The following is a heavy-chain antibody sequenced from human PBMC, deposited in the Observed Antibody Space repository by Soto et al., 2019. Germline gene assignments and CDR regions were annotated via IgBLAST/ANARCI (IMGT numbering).Heavy chain of an antibody. CDR2: IYYSGST. CDR1: GGSISSYY. Sequence: SETLSLTCTVSGGSISSYYLSWIRQPPGKGLEWIGYIYYSGSTNYNPSLKSRVTISVDTSKNQFSLKLSSVTAADTAVYYCASTRNYCSSTSCLYGMDVWGQGTTVAVSS. D-gene: IGHD2-2*01. V-gene: IGHV4-59*01. CDR3: ASTRNYCSSTSCLYGMDV. J-gene: IGHJ6*02.